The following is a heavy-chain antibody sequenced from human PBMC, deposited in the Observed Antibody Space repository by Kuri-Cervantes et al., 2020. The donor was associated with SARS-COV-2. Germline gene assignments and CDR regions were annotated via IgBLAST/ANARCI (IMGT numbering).Heavy chain of an antibody. CDR3: AKCAYYYDSSGYYYFDY. J-gene: IGHJ4*02. Sequence: GESLKISCAASGFTFRSYEMNWVRQAPGKGLEWVSYISSSTSSIYYADSVKGRFTISRDNSKNTLYLQMNSLRAEDTAVYYCAKCAYYYDSSGYYYFDYWGQGTRVTVSS. CDR2: ISSSTSSI. CDR1: GFTFRSYE. D-gene: IGHD3-22*01. V-gene: IGHV3-48*01.